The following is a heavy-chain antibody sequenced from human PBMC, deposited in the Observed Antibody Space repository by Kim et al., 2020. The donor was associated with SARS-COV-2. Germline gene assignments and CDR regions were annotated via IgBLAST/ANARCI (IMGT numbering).Heavy chain of an antibody. CDR2: INTNTGNP. CDR1: GYNFTSYA. V-gene: IGHV7-4-1*02. Sequence: ASVKVSCKASGYNFTSYAMNWVRQAPGQGLEWMGWINTNTGNPTYARDFTGRFVFSFDTSVGTAFLEISSLKADDTAVYYCAKRAAAGASGFDPWGQGTL. CDR3: AKRAAAGASGFDP. D-gene: IGHD6-13*01. J-gene: IGHJ5*02.